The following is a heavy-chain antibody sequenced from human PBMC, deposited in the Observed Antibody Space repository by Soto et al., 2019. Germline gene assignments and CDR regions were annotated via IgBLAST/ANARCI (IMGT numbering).Heavy chain of an antibody. D-gene: IGHD3-10*01. CDR3: ARHPLPGVPENWFDP. CDR1: GYNFTNYW. Sequence: GESLKISCKGSGYNFTNYWIGWVRQMPGKGLEWMGIIYPGDSDTRYSPSFQGQVTISADKSISTAYLQWSSLKAADTAIYYCARHPLPGVPENWFDPWGQGTLVTVSS. J-gene: IGHJ5*02. CDR2: IYPGDSDT. V-gene: IGHV5-51*01.